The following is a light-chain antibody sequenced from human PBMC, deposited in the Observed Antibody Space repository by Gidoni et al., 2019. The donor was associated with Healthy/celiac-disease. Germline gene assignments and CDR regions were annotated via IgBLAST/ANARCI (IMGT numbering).Light chain of an antibody. J-gene: IGKJ5*01. CDR2: DAS. CDR3: QQRSNWPPSIT. V-gene: IGKV3-11*01. CDR1: QSVSSY. Sequence: EIVLTQSPATLSWSPGERATLSCRASQSVSSYLAWYQQKPGQAPRLLIYDASNRATGIPARFSGSGSRTDFTLTSSSLEPEDFAVYYCQQRSNWPPSITFGQGTRLEIK.